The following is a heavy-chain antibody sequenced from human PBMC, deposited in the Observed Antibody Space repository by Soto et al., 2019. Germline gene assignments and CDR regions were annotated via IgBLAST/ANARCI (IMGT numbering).Heavy chain of an antibody. Sequence: GGSLRLSCAASGFTFSGYSMNWVRQAPGKGLEWVSYISSGSKTIYYADSVKGRFTISRDNAKNSQYLQMNSLTDEDTAVYYCARGDILGARSFDYWGQGTLVTVSS. CDR3: ARGDILGARSFDY. CDR1: GFTFSGYS. J-gene: IGHJ4*01. CDR2: ISSGSKTI. D-gene: IGHD1-26*01. V-gene: IGHV3-48*02.